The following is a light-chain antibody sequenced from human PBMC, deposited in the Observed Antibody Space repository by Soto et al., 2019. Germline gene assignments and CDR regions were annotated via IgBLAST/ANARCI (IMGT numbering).Light chain of an antibody. CDR1: QSISNR. CDR2: DAS. V-gene: IGKV1-5*01. J-gene: IGKJ1*01. CDR3: QHYGGVWT. Sequence: DIQMTQSPSTLSASVGDRVTITCRASQSISNRFSWYQQKPGKPPKVLIYDASSLESAAHTSFSGSGSAKEFILTISRLQADDCATYHCQHYGGVWTFGQGTKVEIK.